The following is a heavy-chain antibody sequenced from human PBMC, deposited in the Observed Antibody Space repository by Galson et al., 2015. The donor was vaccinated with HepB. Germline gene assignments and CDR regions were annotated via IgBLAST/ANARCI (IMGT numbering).Heavy chain of an antibody. Sequence: SLRLSCAASGFTFSSYAMSWVRQAPGKGLEWVSAISGSGGSTYYADSVKGRFTISRDNSKNTLYLQMNSLRAEDTAVYYCAIPPILVVTLYWGQGTLVTVSS. CDR3: AIPPILVVTLY. J-gene: IGHJ4*02. CDR2: ISGSGGST. CDR1: GFTFSSYA. V-gene: IGHV3-23*01. D-gene: IGHD3-22*01.